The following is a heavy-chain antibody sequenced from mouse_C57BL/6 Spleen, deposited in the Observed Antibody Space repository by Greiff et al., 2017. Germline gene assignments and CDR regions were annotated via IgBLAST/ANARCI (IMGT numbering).Heavy chain of an antibody. V-gene: IGHV1-26*01. CDR2: INPNNGGT. CDR1: GYTFTDYY. Sequence: EVQLQQSGPELVKPGASVKISCKASGYTFTDYYMNWVKQSHGKSLEWIGDINPNNGGTSYNQKFKGKATLTVEKSSSTAYMELRSLTSEDSAVYYCARDGSSSMDYWGQGTSVTVSS. CDR3: ARDGSSSMDY. J-gene: IGHJ4*01. D-gene: IGHD1-1*01.